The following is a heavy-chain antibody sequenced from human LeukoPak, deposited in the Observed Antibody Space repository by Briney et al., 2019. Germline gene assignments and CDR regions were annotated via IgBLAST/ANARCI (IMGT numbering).Heavy chain of an antibody. V-gene: IGHV3-30*02. CDR3: TTDRDRFGEVPWFDP. D-gene: IGHD3-10*01. CDR1: GFTFSSYG. Sequence: GGSLRLSCAASGFTFSSYGIHWVRQAPGKGLEWVAFIRYDGSNKYYADSVKGRFTISRDNSKNTLYLQMNSLKTEDTAVYYCTTDRDRFGEVPWFDPWGQGTLVTVSS. CDR2: IRYDGSNK. J-gene: IGHJ5*02.